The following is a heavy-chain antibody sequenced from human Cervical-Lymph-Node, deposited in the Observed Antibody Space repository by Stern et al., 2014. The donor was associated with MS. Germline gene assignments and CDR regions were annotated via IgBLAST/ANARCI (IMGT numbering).Heavy chain of an antibody. J-gene: IGHJ4*02. V-gene: IGHV1-46*01. Sequence: QVQLVQSGAEVREPGASVTLSCATSGYLFTTYYIHWVQQAPGKGLEWVVLINPVGGGTASAQRFQGRVTVTRDTSTSTVYMTLSSLKSDDTGVFYCTIPNPAFEYLGQGTPVAVSS. D-gene: IGHD2-21*01. CDR1: GYLFTTYY. CDR3: TIPNPAFEY. CDR2: INPVGGGT.